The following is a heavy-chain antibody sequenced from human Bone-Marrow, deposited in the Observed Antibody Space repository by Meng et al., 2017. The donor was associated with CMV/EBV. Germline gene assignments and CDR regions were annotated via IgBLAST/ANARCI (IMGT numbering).Heavy chain of an antibody. CDR1: GFTFSSYA. CDR2: ISYDGSNK. Sequence: GESLKISCAASGFTFSSYAMHWVRQAPGKGLEWVAVISYDGSNKYYADSVKGRFTISRDNSKNTLYLQMNSLRAEDTAVYYCARERYCSSTSCSYYYYYGMDVWGQGTTVTVSS. J-gene: IGHJ6*02. D-gene: IGHD2-2*01. V-gene: IGHV3-30*04. CDR3: ARERYCSSTSCSYYYYYGMDV.